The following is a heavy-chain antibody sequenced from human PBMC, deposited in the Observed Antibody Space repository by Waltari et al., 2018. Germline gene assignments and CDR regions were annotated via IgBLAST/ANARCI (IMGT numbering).Heavy chain of an antibody. Sequence: EVQLVESGGGLVQPGGSLRLSCAASGFTFSDYWMSWFGQAPGKGLEWVANRNLGGSERYYVDSVKGRFTISRDNAKNSLYLQMNNLRAEDTAVYSCARAHWGSGGNPPVDWGQGTLVTVSS. CDR1: GFTFSDYW. V-gene: IGHV3-7*04. CDR2: RNLGGSER. CDR3: ARAHWGSGGNPPVD. D-gene: IGHD7-27*01. J-gene: IGHJ4*02.